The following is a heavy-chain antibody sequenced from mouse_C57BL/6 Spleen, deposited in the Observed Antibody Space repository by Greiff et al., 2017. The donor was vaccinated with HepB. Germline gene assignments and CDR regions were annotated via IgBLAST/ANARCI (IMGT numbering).Heavy chain of an antibody. Sequence: QVQLQQSGAELMKPGASVKLSCKATGYTFTGYWIEWVKQRPGHGLEWIGEILPGSGSTNYNEKFKGKATFTADTSSNTAYMQLSSLTTEDSVIYYCARREGLLRYAMDYWGQGTSVTVSS. V-gene: IGHV1-9*01. J-gene: IGHJ4*01. CDR1: GYTFTGYW. CDR3: ARREGLLRYAMDY. D-gene: IGHD1-1*01. CDR2: ILPGSGST.